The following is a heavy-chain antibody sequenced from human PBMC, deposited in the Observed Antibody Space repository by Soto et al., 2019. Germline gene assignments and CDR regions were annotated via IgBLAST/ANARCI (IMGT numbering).Heavy chain of an antibody. CDR1: GASISTRDC. Sequence: SETLSLTWAVSGASISTRDCLTWVRQPRGKALECMGEIYHSANTNYNPSLKSPVTISMDKSKNQFSLKLHSVTAADTAVYYCARVGSSGYFDYWGQGTLVTVSS. J-gene: IGHJ4*02. D-gene: IGHD6-19*01. CDR3: ARVGSSGYFDY. V-gene: IGHV4-4*02. CDR2: IYHSANT.